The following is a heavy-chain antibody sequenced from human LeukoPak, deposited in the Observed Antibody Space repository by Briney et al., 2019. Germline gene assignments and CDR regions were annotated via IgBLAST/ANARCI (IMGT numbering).Heavy chain of an antibody. CDR1: GYIITELS. Sequence: ASVKVSCKVSGYIITELSIHWVRQAPGQGLEWMGIINPSGGSTSYAQKFQGRVTMTRDMSTSTVYMELSSLRSEDTAVYYCARGGLVYYDILTGYIHAFDIWGQGTMVTVSS. V-gene: IGHV1-46*01. CDR3: ARGGLVYYDILTGYIHAFDI. CDR2: INPSGGST. D-gene: IGHD3-9*01. J-gene: IGHJ3*02.